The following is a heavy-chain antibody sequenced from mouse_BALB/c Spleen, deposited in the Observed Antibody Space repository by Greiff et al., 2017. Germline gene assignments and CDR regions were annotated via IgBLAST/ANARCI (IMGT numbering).Heavy chain of an antibody. J-gene: IGHJ4*01. D-gene: IGHD1-1*01. CDR1: GFTFSSYT. CDR3: SLTYMDY. CDR2: ISSGGSYT. V-gene: IGHV5-6-4*01. Sequence: DVMLVESGGGLVKPGGSLKLSCAASGFTFSSYTMSWVRQTPEKRLEWVATISSGGSYTYYPDSVKGRFTISRDNAKNTLYLQMSSLKSEDTAMYYCSLTYMDYWGQGTSVTVSS.